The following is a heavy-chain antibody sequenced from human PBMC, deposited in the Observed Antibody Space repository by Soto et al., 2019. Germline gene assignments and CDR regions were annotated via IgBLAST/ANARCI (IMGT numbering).Heavy chain of an antibody. J-gene: IGHJ5*02. CDR3: ARHGPPPIVVVPADHRGRYNWFDP. Sequence: GSLRLSCTVSGGSISSYYWSWIRQPPGKGLEWIGCIYYSGSTNYNPSLKSRVTISVDTSKNQFSLKLSSVTAADTAVYYCARHGPPPIVVVPADHRGRYNWFDPWGQGTLVTVSS. V-gene: IGHV4-59*08. CDR2: IYYSGST. D-gene: IGHD2-2*01. CDR1: GGSISSYY.